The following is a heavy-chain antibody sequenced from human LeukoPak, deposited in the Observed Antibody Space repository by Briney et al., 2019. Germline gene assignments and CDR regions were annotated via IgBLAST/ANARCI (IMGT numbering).Heavy chain of an antibody. Sequence: GGSLRLSCAASGFTFNNYWIHWVRQVPGKGLVWVSRINNDGSSASYVDSVKGRFTISRDNAKNALFLQMNSLRAEDTAVYYCARRGTGHGMDVWGQGTTVIVSS. V-gene: IGHV3-74*01. D-gene: IGHD1-1*01. CDR1: GFTFNNYW. CDR3: ARRGTGHGMDV. J-gene: IGHJ6*02. CDR2: INNDGSSA.